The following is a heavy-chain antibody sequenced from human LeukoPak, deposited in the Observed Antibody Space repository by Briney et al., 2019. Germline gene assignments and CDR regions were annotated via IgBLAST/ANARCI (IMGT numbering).Heavy chain of an antibody. CDR2: IHYSGST. CDR3: ARALGENDYGDY. J-gene: IGHJ4*02. D-gene: IGHD4-17*01. Sequence: SENLSLTCTVSAGSISSGGYYWNWIRQHPGKGLEWIGYIHYSGSTYHNPSLKSRVSISADTSKNHFSLKLNSVTAADTAVYYCARALGENDYGDYWGQGTLVTVSS. CDR1: AGSISSGGYY. V-gene: IGHV4-31*03.